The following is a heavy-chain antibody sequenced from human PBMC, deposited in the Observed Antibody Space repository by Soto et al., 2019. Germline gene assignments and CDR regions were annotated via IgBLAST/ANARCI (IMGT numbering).Heavy chain of an antibody. CDR2: IWYDGSNK. J-gene: IGHJ6*02. CDR1: GFTFSSYG. Sequence: GGSLRLSCAASGFTFSSYGMHWVRQAPGKGLEWVAVIWYDGSNKDYADSVKGRFTISRDNSKNTLYLQMNSLRAEDTAVYYCARAPNDYYGSGSSFYYGMDVWGQGTTVTVSS. CDR3: ARAPNDYYGSGSSFYYGMDV. D-gene: IGHD3-10*01. V-gene: IGHV3-33*08.